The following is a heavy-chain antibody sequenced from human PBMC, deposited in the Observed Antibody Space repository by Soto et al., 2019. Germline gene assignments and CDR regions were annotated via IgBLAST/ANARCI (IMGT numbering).Heavy chain of an antibody. CDR1: GGSISGYY. V-gene: IGHV4-59*01. J-gene: IGHJ4*02. D-gene: IGHD2-15*01. CDR3: AREPYWSGGTCLGY. Sequence: SETLSLTCTVSGGSISGYYWRWIRQPPGKGLEWIGYIYYSGSTNYNPSLKSRVTISVDTSKNQFSLRLSSVTAADTAVYYCAREPYWSGGTCLGYGGQGTLVTVSS. CDR2: IYYSGST.